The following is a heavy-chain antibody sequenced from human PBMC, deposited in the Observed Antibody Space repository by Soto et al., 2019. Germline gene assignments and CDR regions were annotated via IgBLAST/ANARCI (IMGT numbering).Heavy chain of an antibody. CDR3: AKDGCSGGDCYANFDS. CDR1: GFTFRGYA. Sequence: GGSLRLPCAASGFTFRGYAMSWVRQAPGKGLKWVSAISGSAENTFYAESVKGRFTISRDNSKNTLYLQMNSLRAEDTAIYYCAKDGCSGGDCYANFDSWGPGTLVTVSS. D-gene: IGHD2-21*02. CDR2: ISGSAENT. J-gene: IGHJ4*02. V-gene: IGHV3-23*01.